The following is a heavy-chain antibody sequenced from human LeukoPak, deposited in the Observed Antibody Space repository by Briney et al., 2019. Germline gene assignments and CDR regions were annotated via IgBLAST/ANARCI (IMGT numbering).Heavy chain of an antibody. CDR3: AKEGEICFGRRCYSHYHFAMDA. J-gene: IGHJ6*02. CDR2: INAGGNTT. Sequence: PGGSLRLSCSVSGFTFTSFAMSWVRQAPGRGLEWVAIINAGGNTTYCADSVKGRFIISRDNSKNTMSVQMNRLRAEDTAVYYCAKEGEICFGRRCYSHYHFAMDAWGQGTTVTVSS. D-gene: IGHD2-21*01. V-gene: IGHV3-23*01. CDR1: GFTFTSFA.